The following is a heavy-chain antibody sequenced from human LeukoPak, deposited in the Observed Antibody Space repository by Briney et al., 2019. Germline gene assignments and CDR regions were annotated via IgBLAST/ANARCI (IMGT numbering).Heavy chain of an antibody. Sequence: TSETLSLTCAVSGASISSDGYSWSWIRQPPGKGLECIGYIYSSGSTYYNPSLKSRVTISVDTSNNQFSLKLSSVTAADTAVYYCARGPRISLVRGALELDYWGQGTLVTVSS. CDR3: ARGPRISLVRGALELDY. CDR1: GASISSDGYS. D-gene: IGHD3-10*01. CDR2: IYSSGST. V-gene: IGHV4-30-4*07. J-gene: IGHJ4*02.